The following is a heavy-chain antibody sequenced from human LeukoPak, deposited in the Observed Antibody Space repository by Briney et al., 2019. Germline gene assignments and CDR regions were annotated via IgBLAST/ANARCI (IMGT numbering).Heavy chain of an antibody. V-gene: IGHV1-46*01. CDR3: AREILPGGNGDPRYFDY. J-gene: IGHJ4*02. D-gene: IGHD4-17*01. CDR2: INPSGGST. Sequence: ASVKVSCKASGYTFTSYYMHWVRQAPGQGLEWMGIINPSGGSTSCAQKFQGRVTMTRDTSTSTVYMELSSLRSEDTAVYYCAREILPGGNGDPRYFDYWGQGTLVTVSS. CDR1: GYTFTSYY.